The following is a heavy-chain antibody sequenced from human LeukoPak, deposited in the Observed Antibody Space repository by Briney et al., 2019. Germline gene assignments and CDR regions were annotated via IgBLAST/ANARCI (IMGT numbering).Heavy chain of an antibody. CDR1: GFTFSSYA. Sequence: GGSLRLSCAASGFTFSSYAMSWVRQAPGKGLEWVSAISGSGGSTYYADSVKGRFTISRDNSKNTLYLQMNSLRAEDTAVYYCASGTREYDFWSGPNRDIDYWGQGTLVTVSS. CDR2: ISGSGGST. V-gene: IGHV3-23*01. CDR3: ASGTREYDFWSGPNRDIDY. D-gene: IGHD3-3*01. J-gene: IGHJ4*02.